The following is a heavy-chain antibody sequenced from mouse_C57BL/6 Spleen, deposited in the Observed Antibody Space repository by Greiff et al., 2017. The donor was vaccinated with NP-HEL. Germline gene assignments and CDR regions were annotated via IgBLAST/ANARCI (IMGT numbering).Heavy chain of an antibody. CDR2: INPNNGGT. Sequence: EVQLQQSGPELVKPGASVKISCKASGYTFTDYYMNWVKQSHGKSLEWIGDINPNNGGTSYNQKFKGKATLTVDKSSSTAYMELRSLTSEDSAVYYCARGRGFDHWGQGTTLTVSS. J-gene: IGHJ2*01. V-gene: IGHV1-26*01. CDR3: ARGRGFDH. CDR1: GYTFTDYY.